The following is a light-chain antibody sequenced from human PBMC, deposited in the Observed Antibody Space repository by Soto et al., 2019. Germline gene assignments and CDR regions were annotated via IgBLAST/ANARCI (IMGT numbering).Light chain of an antibody. CDR2: DVS. Sequence: SVLTQPASVSGSPGQWITISSTGTSSDVGGYNYVSWYQQHPGKAPKLMIYDVSNRPSGVSNRFSGSKSGNTASLTISGLQAEDEADYYCSSYTSSSTVVFGGGTKVTVL. CDR3: SSYTSSSTVV. J-gene: IGLJ2*01. CDR1: SSDVGGYNY. V-gene: IGLV2-14*01.